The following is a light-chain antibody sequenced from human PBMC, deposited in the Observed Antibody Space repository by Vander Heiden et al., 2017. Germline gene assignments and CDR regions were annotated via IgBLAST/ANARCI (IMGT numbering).Light chain of an antibody. CDR1: SCNVGAGYG. V-gene: IGLV1-40*02. CDR2: HNN. CDR3: QSFASSLSAYV. J-gene: IGLJ1*01. Sequence: LPQPPSASGAPGQKVTVSCTGSSCNVGAGYGVQCYQQLPGAVPKLRIYHNNKRPSGVPDRFSVSDSGTSASLAITGLQAEDEADDDCQSFASSLSAYVFGPGTTVTVL.